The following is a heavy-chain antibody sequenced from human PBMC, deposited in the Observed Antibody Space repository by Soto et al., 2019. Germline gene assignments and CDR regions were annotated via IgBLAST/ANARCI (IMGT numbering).Heavy chain of an antibody. J-gene: IGHJ4*02. CDR1: GDTFGNYD. V-gene: IGHV1-18*01. Sequence: QVQLVQSGGEVRKPGASVKVSCKASGDTFGNYDFNWVRQAPGQGLEWMGRISVQRGNTNYAQKFQGRLTMTTDTSTSRVYMELRSLRPDDTAVYYCARWATVTNDFWGQGTLVTVSS. CDR2: ISVQRGNT. D-gene: IGHD4-17*01. CDR3: ARWATVTNDF.